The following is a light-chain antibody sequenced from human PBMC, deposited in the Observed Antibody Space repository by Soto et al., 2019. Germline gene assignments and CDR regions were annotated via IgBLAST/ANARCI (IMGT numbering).Light chain of an antibody. CDR3: QQYGSSPET. CDR1: QSVSSSY. J-gene: IGKJ1*01. Sequence: EIVMTQSPATLSVSPGGRATLSCRASQSVSSSYLAWYQQKPGQAPRLLIYGASSRATAIPDRFSGSGSGTEFTLTISRLEPEDFAVYYCQQYGSSPETFGQGTKVDIK. V-gene: IGKV3-20*01. CDR2: GAS.